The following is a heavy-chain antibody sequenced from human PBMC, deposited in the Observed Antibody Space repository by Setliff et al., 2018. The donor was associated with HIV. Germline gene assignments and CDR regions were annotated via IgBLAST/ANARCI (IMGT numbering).Heavy chain of an antibody. Sequence: SETLSLTCTVSGGSISSGNYYWSWVRQPAGKGLEWIGRIYPSGSTNYNPSLESRVTMSVDTSRTQFSLKLRSVTAADTAVYYCARVGASGVASSMDYHYYMDVWGKGTSVTVSS. V-gene: IGHV4-61*02. D-gene: IGHD2-2*01. CDR3: ARVGASGVASSMDYHYYMDV. CDR2: IYPSGST. J-gene: IGHJ6*03. CDR1: GGSISSGNYY.